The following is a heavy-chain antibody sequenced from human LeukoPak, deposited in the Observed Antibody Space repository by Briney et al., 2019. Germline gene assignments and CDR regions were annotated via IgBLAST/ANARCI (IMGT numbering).Heavy chain of an antibody. V-gene: IGHV4-30-4*08. J-gene: IGHJ4*02. CDR1: GGSFSGYY. CDR2: IYYSGST. CDR3: ARVAAGSNLDY. Sequence: SETLSLTCAVYGGSFSGYYWSWIRQPPGKGLEWIGYIYYSGSTYYNPSLKSRVTISVDTSKNQFSLKLSSVTAADTAVYYCARVAAGSNLDYWGQGTLVTVSS. D-gene: IGHD6-19*01.